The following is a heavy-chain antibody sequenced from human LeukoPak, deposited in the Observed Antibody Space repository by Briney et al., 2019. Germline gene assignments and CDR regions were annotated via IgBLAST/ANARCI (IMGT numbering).Heavy chain of an antibody. CDR3: ARDPYYYESSGYYQNYYYYMDV. D-gene: IGHD3-22*01. V-gene: IGHV1-2*06. CDR2: INPNSGGT. Sequence: GASVKVSCKASGYTFTGYYMHWVRQAPGQGLEWMGRINPNSGGTNYAQKFQGRVTMTRDTSISTAYMELSRLRSDDTAEYYCARDPYYYESSGYYQNYYYYMDVWGKGTTVTVSS. CDR1: GYTFTGYY. J-gene: IGHJ6*03.